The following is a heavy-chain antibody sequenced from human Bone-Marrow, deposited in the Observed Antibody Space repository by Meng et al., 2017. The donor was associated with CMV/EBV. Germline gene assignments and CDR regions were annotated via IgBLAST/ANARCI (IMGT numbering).Heavy chain of an antibody. CDR2: INPNSGGT. D-gene: IGHD3-3*01. CDR1: GYTFTGYY. J-gene: IGHJ4*01. V-gene: IGHV1-2*02. CDR3: ARIKTYYDFWSGSWDFDY. Sequence: ASVKVSCKASGYTFTGYYMHWVRQAPGQGLEWMGWINPNSGGTNYAQKFQGRVTMTRDTSISTAYMELSRLRSDDTAVYYCARIKTYYDFWSGSWDFDYWGHGTLVTVSS.